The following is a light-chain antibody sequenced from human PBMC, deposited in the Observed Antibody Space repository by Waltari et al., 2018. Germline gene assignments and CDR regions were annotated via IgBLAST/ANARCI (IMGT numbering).Light chain of an antibody. CDR3: QQYNDLPLT. Sequence: DIQMTQAPSSLSASVGDRVIITCRASQAISNSVNWYQQKPGSAPRLLIFYSDRLKPGVPSRFSNQWIWDRIHSHHKQPAAGRFATYFCQQYNDLPLTFGGGTKVEIK. V-gene: IGKV1-NL1*01. CDR1: QAISNS. CDR2: YSD. J-gene: IGKJ4*01.